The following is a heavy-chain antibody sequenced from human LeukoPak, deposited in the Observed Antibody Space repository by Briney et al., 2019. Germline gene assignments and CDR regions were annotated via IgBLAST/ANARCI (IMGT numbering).Heavy chain of an antibody. J-gene: IGHJ4*02. V-gene: IGHV3-11*05. CDR3: ARVRGYTGMVDY. D-gene: IGHD5-18*01. CDR1: GFSFSDYY. Sequence: GGSLRLSCAASGFSFSDYYMSWIRQAPGKGLEWVSYISSSGSYTNYADSVKGRFTISRVNAKNSLYLQMNSLRAEDTAVYYCARVRGYTGMVDYWGQGTLVTVSS. CDR2: ISSSGSYT.